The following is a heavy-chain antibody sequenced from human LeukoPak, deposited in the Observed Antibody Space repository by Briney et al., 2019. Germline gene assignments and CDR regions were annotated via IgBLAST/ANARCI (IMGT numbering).Heavy chain of an antibody. CDR3: AALAVAGNFDY. D-gene: IGHD6-19*01. J-gene: IGHJ4*02. CDR1: GYTFTGYY. Sequence: SVKVSCKSSGYTFTGYYMHWVRQAPGQGLEWMGWINPNSGGTNYAQKFRGRVTMTRDTSISTAYMELSRLRSDDTAVYYCAALAVAGNFDYRGQGTLVTVSS. CDR2: INPNSGGT. V-gene: IGHV1-2*02.